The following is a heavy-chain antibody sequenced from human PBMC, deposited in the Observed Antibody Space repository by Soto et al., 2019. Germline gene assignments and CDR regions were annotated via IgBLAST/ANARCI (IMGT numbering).Heavy chain of an antibody. CDR1: GYTFTGFY. D-gene: IGHD6-13*01. CDR2: IIPNSGGK. Sequence: WASVKVSCKASGYTFTGFYIHWVRQAPGQGLEWLGWIIPNSGGKSYAQQFQGRVTMTRDTSISTAYMELSRLTSDATAVYYCARAEAAADWFDPWGQGTLVTVSS. CDR3: ARAEAAADWFDP. J-gene: IGHJ5*02. V-gene: IGHV1-2*02.